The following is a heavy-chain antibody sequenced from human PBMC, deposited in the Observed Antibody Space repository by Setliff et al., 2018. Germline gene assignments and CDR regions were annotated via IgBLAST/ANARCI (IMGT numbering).Heavy chain of an antibody. CDR2: INHSGST. J-gene: IGHJ4*02. V-gene: IGHV4-38-2*02. CDR1: NYSISTDYY. Sequence: SSETLSLTCIVSNYSISTDYYWGWIRQPPGKGLEWIGEINHSGSTNYNPSLKSRVTISVDKSKNQFSLKLSSVTAADTAVYYCVGVSYLYWGQGTLVTVSS. D-gene: IGHD3-16*02. CDR3: VGVSYLY.